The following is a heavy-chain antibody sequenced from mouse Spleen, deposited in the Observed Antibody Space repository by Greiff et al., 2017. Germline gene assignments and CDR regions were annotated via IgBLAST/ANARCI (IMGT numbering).Heavy chain of an antibody. CDR3: ARWDYSNRGFAY. V-gene: IGHV1-82*01. CDR1: GYAFSSSW. J-gene: IGHJ3*01. Sequence: QVQLQQSGPELVKPGASVKISCKASGYAFSSSWMNWVKQRPGKGLEWIGRIYPGDGDTNYNGKFKGKATLTADKSSSTAYMQLSSLTSEDSAVYFCARWDYSNRGFAYWGQGTLVTVSA. CDR2: IYPGDGDT. D-gene: IGHD2-5*01.